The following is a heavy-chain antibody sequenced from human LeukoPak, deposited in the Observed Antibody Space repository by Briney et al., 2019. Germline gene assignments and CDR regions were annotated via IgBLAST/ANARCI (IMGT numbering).Heavy chain of an antibody. CDR1: GGSITSSTYS. Sequence: SETLSLTCSVSGGSITSSTYSWGWIRQPPGKGLEWIGSFYYTADTYYAPSPKSRVTISVDSPQNHFSLNLTSLTAADTAVYYCARLLLYCSEGICYFWEYFDSGGEGTLVTVSS. V-gene: IGHV4-39*02. D-gene: IGHD2-15*01. J-gene: IGHJ4*02. CDR3: ARLLLYCSEGICYFWEYFDS. CDR2: FYYTADT.